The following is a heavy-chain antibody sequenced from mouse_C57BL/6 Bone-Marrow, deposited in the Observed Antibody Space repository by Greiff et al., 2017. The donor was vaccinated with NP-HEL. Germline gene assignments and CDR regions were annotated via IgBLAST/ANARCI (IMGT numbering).Heavy chain of an antibody. D-gene: IGHD1-3*01. CDR2: INPSNGGT. V-gene: IGHV1-53*01. CDR3: ARITLPDCNPYYAMDY. J-gene: IGHJ4*01. Sequence: QVPLQQPGTELVKPGASVKLSCKASGYTFTSYWMHWVKQRPGQGLEWIGNINPSNGGTHYNEKFKSKATLTVDKSSSTAYMQLSSLTAEDSSVYYCARITLPDCNPYYAMDYWGQGTSVTVSA. CDR1: GYTFTSYW.